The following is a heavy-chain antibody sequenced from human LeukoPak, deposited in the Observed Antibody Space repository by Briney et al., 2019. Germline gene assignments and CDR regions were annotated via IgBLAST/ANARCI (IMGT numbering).Heavy chain of an antibody. D-gene: IGHD3-10*01. J-gene: IGHJ5*02. CDR3: ARDRHTYYYGSGSYQFDP. V-gene: IGHV4-34*01. CDR1: GGSFSGYY. CDR2: INHSGST. Sequence: PSETLSLTCAVYGGSFSGYYWSWIRQPPGKGLEWIGEINHSGSTNYNPSPKSRVTISVDTSKNQFSLKLSSVTAADTAVYYCARDRHTYYYGSGSYQFDPWGQGTLVTVSS.